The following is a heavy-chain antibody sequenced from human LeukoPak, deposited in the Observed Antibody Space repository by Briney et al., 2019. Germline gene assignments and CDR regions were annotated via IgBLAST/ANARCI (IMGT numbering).Heavy chain of an antibody. D-gene: IGHD5-12*01. V-gene: IGHV4-59*01. J-gene: IGHJ4*02. CDR2: IYYSGST. CDR1: GGSISSYY. CDR3: AKSLNPLLSGYDLFDY. Sequence: SETLSLTCTVSGGSISSYYWSWIRQPPGKGLEWIGYIYYSGSTNYNPTLKSRVTISVDTSKSQFSLKLSSVTAADTAVYYCAKSLNPLLSGYDLFDYWGQGTLVTVSS.